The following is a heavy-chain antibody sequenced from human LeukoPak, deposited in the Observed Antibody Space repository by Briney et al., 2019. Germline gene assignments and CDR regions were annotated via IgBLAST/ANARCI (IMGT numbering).Heavy chain of an antibody. J-gene: IGHJ4*02. Sequence: GGSLRLSCAASGFTFGTYAMSWVRQAPGKGLEWVSTVTTDSTYYADSVKGRFTISRDNSKNTLYLQMNSLRAEDTAVYYCAKGATGYCSSTSCLYYFDYWGQGTLVTVSS. D-gene: IGHD2-2*01. CDR3: AKGATGYCSSTSCLYYFDY. CDR2: VTTDST. V-gene: IGHV3-23*01. CDR1: GFTFGTYA.